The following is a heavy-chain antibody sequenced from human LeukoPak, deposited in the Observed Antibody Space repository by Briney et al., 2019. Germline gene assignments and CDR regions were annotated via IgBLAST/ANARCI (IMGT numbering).Heavy chain of an antibody. CDR3: ARGPYYFHGSGPFFDF. J-gene: IGHJ4*02. CDR1: GGSISSGGYS. V-gene: IGHV4-30-2*01. CDR2: IYHSGST. Sequence: SETLSLTCAVAGGSISSGGYSWSWIRQPPGKGLEWIGYIYHSGSTYYNPSLKSRVTISVDRSKNQFSLNLSSVTAADTAVYFCARGPYYFHGSGPFFDFWGQGTLVTVSS. D-gene: IGHD3-22*01.